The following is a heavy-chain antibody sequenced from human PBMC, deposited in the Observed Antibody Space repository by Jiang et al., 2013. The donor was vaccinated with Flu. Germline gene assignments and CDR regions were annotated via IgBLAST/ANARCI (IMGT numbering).Heavy chain of an antibody. D-gene: IGHD3-9*01. CDR2: INPSGGVT. V-gene: IGHV1-46*01. CDR3: ARSTGYYGQFDY. CDR1: RSTFTGYY. J-gene: IGHJ4*02. Sequence: GAEVKKPGASVKVSCKAFRSTFTGYYVHWVRQAPGQGLEWMGIINPSGGVTSYAQKFQVRLTMTRDTSMSTVYMDLSGLRSEDTAVYFCARSTGYYGQFDYWGQGTLVSVSS.